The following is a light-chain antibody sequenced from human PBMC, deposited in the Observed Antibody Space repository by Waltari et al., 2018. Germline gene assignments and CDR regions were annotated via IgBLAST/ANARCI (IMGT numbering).Light chain of an antibody. CDR3: QQYNNWPPLT. V-gene: IGKV3-15*01. CDR2: GAS. J-gene: IGKJ4*01. Sequence: EVMMTQSSATASDFPGDTAIHSSRASQSVRSNLAWYQQKAGQAPRLRIYGASTRATAIPARFSGSGSGTEFTLTISSLQSEDVALYFCQQYNNWPPLTFGGGTKVEIK. CDR1: QSVRSN.